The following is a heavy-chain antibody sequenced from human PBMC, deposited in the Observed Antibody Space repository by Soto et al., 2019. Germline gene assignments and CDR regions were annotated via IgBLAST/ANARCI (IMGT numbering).Heavy chain of an antibody. CDR1: GFTFSNYA. CDR2: ISGSGAST. V-gene: IGHV3-23*01. D-gene: IGHD3-9*01. J-gene: IGHJ4*02. CDR3: AREFLTNPNFDY. Sequence: GGSLRLSCAASGFTFSNYAMSWVRRGPAKGLEWVAAISGSGASTYYADSVKGRFTISRDESKNTLYLQVNSLRAENTAVYYCAREFLTNPNFDYWGQGTQVTVSS.